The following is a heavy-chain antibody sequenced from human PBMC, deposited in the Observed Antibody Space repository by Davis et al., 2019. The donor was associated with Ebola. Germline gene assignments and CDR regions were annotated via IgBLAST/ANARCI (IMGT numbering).Heavy chain of an antibody. CDR2: ISGSGGST. Sequence: GESLKISCAASGFSFSSYWMSWVRQAPGKGLEWVSAISGSGGSTYYADSVKGRFTISRDNSKNTLYLQMNSLRAEDTAVYYCAKDLSALEMATIQGILDYWGQGTLVTVSS. J-gene: IGHJ4*02. CDR3: AKDLSALEMATIQGILDY. V-gene: IGHV3-23*01. CDR1: GFSFSSYW. D-gene: IGHD5-24*01.